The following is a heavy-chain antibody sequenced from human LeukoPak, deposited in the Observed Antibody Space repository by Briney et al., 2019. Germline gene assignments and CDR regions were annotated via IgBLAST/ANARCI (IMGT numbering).Heavy chain of an antibody. CDR3: ARTRGGYSYGLYFDY. Sequence: SETLSLTCTVSGGSISSSSYYWGWIRQPPGKGLEWIGSIYYSGSTYYNPSLKSRVTISVNTSKNRFSLKLSSVTAADTAVYYCARTRGGYSYGLYFDYWGQGTLVTVSS. D-gene: IGHD5-18*01. J-gene: IGHJ4*02. CDR1: GGSISSSSYY. CDR2: IYYSGST. V-gene: IGHV4-39*07.